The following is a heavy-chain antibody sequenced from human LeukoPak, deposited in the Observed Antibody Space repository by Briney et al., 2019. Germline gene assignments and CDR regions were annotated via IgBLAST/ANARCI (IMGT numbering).Heavy chain of an antibody. D-gene: IGHD3-22*01. CDR2: INPNSGGT. CDR1: GYTFTGYY. CDR3: ARVRSKQGYYDSSGYYPGAFDI. Sequence: ASVKVSCKASGYTFTGYYMHWVRQAPGQGLEWMGWINPNSGGTNYAQKFQGRVTMTRGTSISTAYMELSRLRSDDTAVYYCARVRSKQGYYDSSGYYPGAFDIWGQGTMVTVSS. V-gene: IGHV1-2*02. J-gene: IGHJ3*02.